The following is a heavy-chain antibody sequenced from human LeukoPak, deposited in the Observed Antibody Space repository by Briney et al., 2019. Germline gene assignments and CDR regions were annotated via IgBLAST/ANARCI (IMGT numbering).Heavy chain of an antibody. CDR1: GFTVSSNY. J-gene: IGHJ4*02. CDR3: AKALYGGHDY. Sequence: GGSLRLSCAASGFTVSSNYMSWVRQAPGKGLEWVSVIYSGGSTYYTDSVKGRFIISRDNSKNTLYLQMNSLRAEDTAVYYCAKALYGGHDYWGQGTLVTVSS. V-gene: IGHV3-53*01. CDR2: IYSGGST. D-gene: IGHD4-23*01.